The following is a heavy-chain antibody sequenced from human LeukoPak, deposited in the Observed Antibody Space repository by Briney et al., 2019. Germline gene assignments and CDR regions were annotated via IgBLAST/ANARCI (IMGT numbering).Heavy chain of an antibody. CDR3: AREGTFIWGIISHLFDH. CDR2: ISSSSSYI. D-gene: IGHD3-10*01. CDR1: GFTISSYS. V-gene: IGHV3-21*01. J-gene: IGHJ4*02. Sequence: GRSLRFNCAASGFTISSYSRNWDRQAPGKGLEWVSSISSSSSYIYYADSVKGRLTISRDNAKNSLYLQMNSLRAEDTAVYYCAREGTFIWGIISHLFDHWGQGTLVTVSS.